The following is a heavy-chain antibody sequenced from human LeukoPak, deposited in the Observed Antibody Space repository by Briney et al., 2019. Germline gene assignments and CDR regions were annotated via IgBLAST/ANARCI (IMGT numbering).Heavy chain of an antibody. CDR2: IRYDGSNK. CDR3: AKSHSGYGSGIPKYYFDY. Sequence: QPGGSLRLSCAASGFTFSDYYMSWIRQAPGKGLEWVAFIRYDGSNKYYADSVKGRFTISRDNSKNTLYLQMSSLRAEDTAVYYCAKSHSGYGSGIPKYYFDYWGQGTLVTVSS. CDR1: GFTFSDYY. J-gene: IGHJ4*02. V-gene: IGHV3-30*02. D-gene: IGHD3-10*01.